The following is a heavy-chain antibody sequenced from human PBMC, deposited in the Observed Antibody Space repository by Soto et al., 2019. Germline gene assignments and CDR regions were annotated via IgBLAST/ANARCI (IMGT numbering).Heavy chain of an antibody. D-gene: IGHD3-16*01. CDR3: AKDVDRLGELWGYFQN. Sequence: GGSLRLSCAGSGFTFSNYGMHWVRQPPGKGLEWVALISDDGDKRYYADSVRGRLIISRDNSKDTLYLQMNSLRPDDTAVYFCAKDVDRLGELWGYFQNWGQGTVVTVSS. CDR2: ISDDGDKR. V-gene: IGHV3-30*18. CDR1: GFTFSNYG. J-gene: IGHJ1*01.